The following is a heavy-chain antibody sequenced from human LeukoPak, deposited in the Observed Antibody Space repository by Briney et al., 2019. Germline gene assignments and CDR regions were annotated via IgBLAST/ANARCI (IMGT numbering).Heavy chain of an antibody. V-gene: IGHV3-23*01. CDR2: INGGGTST. CDR1: GFTFSNYA. Sequence: GGSLRLSCAASGFTFSNYAMNWVRQAPGKGLDWVSSINGGGTSTYYADSVKGRFTISRDNSKNTLYLQMNSLRADDTAVYYCAKRSARTYYYYMDVWGKGTTVTISS. CDR3: AKRSARTYYYYMDV. J-gene: IGHJ6*03.